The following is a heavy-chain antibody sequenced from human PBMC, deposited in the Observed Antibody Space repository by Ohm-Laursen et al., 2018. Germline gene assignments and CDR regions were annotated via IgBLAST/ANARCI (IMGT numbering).Heavy chain of an antibody. J-gene: IGHJ3*02. V-gene: IGHV4-61*01. Sequence: SETLSLTCTVSGGSVSSGSYYWSWIRQPPGKGLEWIGYIYYSGSTNYNPSLKSRVTISVDTSKNQFSLKLSSVTAADTAVYYCARDEGVVPAAVDAFDIWGQGTMVTVSS. D-gene: IGHD2-2*01. CDR3: ARDEGVVPAAVDAFDI. CDR1: GGSVSSGSYY. CDR2: IYYSGST.